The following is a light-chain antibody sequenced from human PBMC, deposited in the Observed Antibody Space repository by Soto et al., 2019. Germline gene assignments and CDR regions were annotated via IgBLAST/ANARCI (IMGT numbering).Light chain of an antibody. CDR3: QEYGSSSTWT. Sequence: EIVLTQSPGTLSLSPGERATLSCRASQSVSSAYLAWYQHKPGQPPTLLIYAASSRVTGIPDRFSGSGSGTDFTLTISRLAPEDFAVYYCQEYGSSSTWTFGRGTKVEIK. V-gene: IGKV3-20*01. CDR1: QSVSSAY. CDR2: AAS. J-gene: IGKJ1*01.